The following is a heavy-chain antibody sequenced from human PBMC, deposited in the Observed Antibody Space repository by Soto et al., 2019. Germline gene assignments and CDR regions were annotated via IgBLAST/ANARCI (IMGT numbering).Heavy chain of an antibody. J-gene: IGHJ4*02. CDR1: GFTFSSYA. Sequence: EVQLLESGGGLVQPGGSLRLSCAASGFTFSSYAMSWVRQAPGKGLEWVSAISGSGGSTYYADSVKGRFTISRDNSKNTLYLQMNSLRAEDTAVYYCANRMGDYGTFDYWGQGTLVTVSS. CDR2: ISGSGGST. CDR3: ANRMGDYGTFDY. V-gene: IGHV3-23*01. D-gene: IGHD4-17*01.